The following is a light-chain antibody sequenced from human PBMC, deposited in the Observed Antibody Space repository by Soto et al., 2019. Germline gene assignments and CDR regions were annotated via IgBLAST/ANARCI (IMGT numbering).Light chain of an antibody. CDR1: QDISNY. CDR2: DAS. Sequence: DIQMTQSPSSLSASVGDRVTITCQASQDISNYLNWYQQKPGKAPKLLIYDASNLETGVPSRFSGSGSGTDFTFTISSLQPEDIATYYCQQYDKFPGSLTFGGGTKVEIK. CDR3: QQYDKFPGSLT. V-gene: IGKV1-33*01. J-gene: IGKJ4*01.